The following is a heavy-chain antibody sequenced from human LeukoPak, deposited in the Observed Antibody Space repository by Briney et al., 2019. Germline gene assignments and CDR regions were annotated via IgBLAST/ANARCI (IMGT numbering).Heavy chain of an antibody. CDR1: GFTFDDYT. J-gene: IGHJ4*02. Sequence: GGSLRLSCAASGFTFDDYTMHWVRQAPGKGLEWVSLISWDGGSTYYADSVKGRFTISRDNSKNSLYLQMNSLRTEDTALYYCAKAHLIAAAGYFDSWGQGTLVTVSS. V-gene: IGHV3-43*01. CDR2: ISWDGGST. CDR3: AKAHLIAAAGYFDS. D-gene: IGHD6-13*01.